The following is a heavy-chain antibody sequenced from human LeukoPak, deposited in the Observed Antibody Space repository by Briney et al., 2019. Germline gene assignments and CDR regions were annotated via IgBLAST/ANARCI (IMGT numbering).Heavy chain of an antibody. V-gene: IGHV3-21*01. J-gene: IGHJ4*02. CDR1: GLTFSSYS. CDR3: ARDMGSSRGVPRGGFDY. Sequence: GGSLRLSCAASGLTFSSYSMNWVRQAPGKGLEWVSSISSSSYIYYADSVKGRFTISRDNAKNSLYLQMNSLRAEDTAVYYCARDMGSSRGVPRGGFDYWGQGTLVTVSS. D-gene: IGHD6-13*01. CDR2: ISSSSYI.